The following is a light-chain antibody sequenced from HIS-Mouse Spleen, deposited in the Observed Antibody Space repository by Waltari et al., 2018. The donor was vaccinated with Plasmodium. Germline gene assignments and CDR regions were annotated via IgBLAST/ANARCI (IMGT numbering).Light chain of an antibody. J-gene: IGLJ3*02. CDR3: YSTDSSGNHRV. V-gene: IGLV3-10*01. CDR1: ALPKKY. CDR2: EDR. Sequence: SYGLTQPPSVSVSPGQTARITCSGDALPKKYAYWYQQKSGQAPVLVIYEDRKRPSGIPEGFSGSSSGTMATLTISGAQVEDEADYYCYSTDSSGNHRVFGGGTKLTVL.